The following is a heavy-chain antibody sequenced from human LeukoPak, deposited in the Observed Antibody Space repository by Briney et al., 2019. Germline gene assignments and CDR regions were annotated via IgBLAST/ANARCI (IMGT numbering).Heavy chain of an antibody. Sequence: ASVKVSCKASGYTFTSYAMHWVRQAPGQGLEWMGWINPNSGGTNYAQKFQGWVTMTRDTSISTAYMELSKLRSDDTAVYYCARGERSGSIVGATKLDYWGQGTLVTVSS. CDR1: GYTFTSYA. D-gene: IGHD1-26*01. J-gene: IGHJ4*02. CDR3: ARGERSGSIVGATKLDY. V-gene: IGHV1-2*04. CDR2: INPNSGGT.